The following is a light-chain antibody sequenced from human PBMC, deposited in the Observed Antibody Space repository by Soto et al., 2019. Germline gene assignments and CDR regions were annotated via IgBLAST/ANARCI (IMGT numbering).Light chain of an antibody. CDR2: DAS. J-gene: IGKJ5*01. Sequence: EIVLTQSPGTLSLSPGESATLSCRASQSIPNNNLAWYQQKPGLAPRLLIYDASTRATDIPDRFSGSGSGTDFTLTISKLDPEDFAVYYCQQYGNSPVTFGQGTRLEIK. CDR1: QSIPNNN. CDR3: QQYGNSPVT. V-gene: IGKV3D-20*01.